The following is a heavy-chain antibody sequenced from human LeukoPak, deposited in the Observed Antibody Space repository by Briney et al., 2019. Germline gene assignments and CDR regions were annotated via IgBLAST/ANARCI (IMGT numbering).Heavy chain of an antibody. J-gene: IGHJ4*02. CDR3: ARGLGVVRYLPYYFAY. V-gene: IGHV4-34*01. Sequence: PGGSLRLSCAASGFTFSSYSMNWIRQPPGKGLEWIGEINHSGSTNYNPSLKSRVTISVDTSKNQFSLKLSSVTAADTAAYYCARGLGVVRYLPYYFAYWGQGTLVTVSS. D-gene: IGHD3-3*01. CDR2: INHSGST. CDR1: GFTFSSYS.